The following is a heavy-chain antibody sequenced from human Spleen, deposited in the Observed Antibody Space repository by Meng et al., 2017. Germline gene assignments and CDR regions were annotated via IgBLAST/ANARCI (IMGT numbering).Heavy chain of an antibody. Sequence: SETLSLTCAVSGYSITGSYNWGWIRQSPGKGLEWIGSIYQSGSTYYNPSLKSRVTMSADTSKNQFSLKLTSVTAADTAVYYCARDGVIAAAGTGIDYWGQGTLVTVSS. D-gene: IGHD6-13*01. CDR1: GYSITGSYN. CDR3: ARDGVIAAAGTGIDY. CDR2: IYQSGST. V-gene: IGHV4-38-2*02. J-gene: IGHJ4*02.